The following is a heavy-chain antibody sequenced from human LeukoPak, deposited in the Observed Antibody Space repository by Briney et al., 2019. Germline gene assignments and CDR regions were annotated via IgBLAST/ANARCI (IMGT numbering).Heavy chain of an antibody. CDR3: ARVSFNGRNDY. J-gene: IGHJ4*02. CDR2: IYSSGST. V-gene: IGHV4-4*07. CDR1: GGSINNYY. Sequence: ETLSLTCTVSGGSINNYYWSWIRQPAGKGLEWIGLIYSSGSTSYNPSLKSRVTMSVDTSKKQFSLRLSSVTAADTAVYYCARVSFNGRNDYWGQGTLVTVSS.